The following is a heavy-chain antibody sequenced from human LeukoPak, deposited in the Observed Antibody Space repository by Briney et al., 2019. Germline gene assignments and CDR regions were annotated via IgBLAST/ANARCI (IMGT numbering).Heavy chain of an antibody. J-gene: IGHJ4*02. V-gene: IGHV3-30*04. Sequence: GGSLRLSCAASGFTFSSYAMHWVRQAPGKGLEWVAVISHDGSNKYYADSVKGRFIISRDNSKNSVFLQMNRLRGEDTAVYYCANWRDIWSGYGFDSWGQGTLVTVSS. CDR3: ANWRDIWSGYGFDS. CDR2: ISHDGSNK. D-gene: IGHD3-3*01. CDR1: GFTFSSYA.